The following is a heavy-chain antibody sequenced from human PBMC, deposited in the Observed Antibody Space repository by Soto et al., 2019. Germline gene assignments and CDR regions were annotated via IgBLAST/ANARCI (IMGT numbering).Heavy chain of an antibody. D-gene: IGHD6-13*01. CDR3: ARYEVESGSSSWKGLYYYYGMDV. V-gene: IGHV1-18*01. Sequence: ASVKVSCKASGDTFSNYAISWVRQAPGQGLEWMGGIIAFIGNTNFAQKLQGRVTMTTDTSTSTAYLELRSLRSDDTAVYYCARYEVESGSSSWKGLYYYYGMDVWGQGTTVTVSS. J-gene: IGHJ6*02. CDR2: IIAFIGNT. CDR1: GDTFSNYA.